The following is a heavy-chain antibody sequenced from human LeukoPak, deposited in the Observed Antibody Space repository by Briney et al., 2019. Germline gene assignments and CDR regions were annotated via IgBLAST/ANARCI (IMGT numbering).Heavy chain of an antibody. CDR3: ARCTGYSSCRVAFDI. D-gene: IGHD5-18*01. Sequence: ASVKVSCKASGYTFTSYDINWVRQAPGQGLEWMGWMNPNSGNTGYAQKFQGRVTMTRNTSLSTAYMELSSLRSEDTAVYYFARCTGYSSCRVAFDIWGQGTMVTVSS. CDR2: MNPNSGNT. J-gene: IGHJ3*02. V-gene: IGHV1-8*01. CDR1: GYTFTSYD.